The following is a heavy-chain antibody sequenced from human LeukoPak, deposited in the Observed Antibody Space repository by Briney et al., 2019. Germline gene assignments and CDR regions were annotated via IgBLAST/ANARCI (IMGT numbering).Heavy chain of an antibody. Sequence: SETLSLTCTVSGGSISSGGYYWSWIRQHPGKGLEWIGYIYYSGSTYYNPSLKSRVTISVDTSKNQFSLKLSPVTAADTAVYYCARSSTVTTFDYWGQGTLVTVSS. D-gene: IGHD4-17*01. V-gene: IGHV4-31*03. CDR2: IYYSGST. CDR1: GGSISSGGYY. CDR3: ARSSTVTTFDY. J-gene: IGHJ4*02.